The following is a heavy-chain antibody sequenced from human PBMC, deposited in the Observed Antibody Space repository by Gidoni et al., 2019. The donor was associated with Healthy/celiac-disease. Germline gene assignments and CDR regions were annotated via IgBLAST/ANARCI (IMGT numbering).Heavy chain of an antibody. J-gene: IGHJ4*02. V-gene: IGHV3-15*01. CDR3: TPCIVGAREGY. D-gene: IGHD1-26*01. CDR1: GFTFSNAW. Sequence: EVQLVESGGGLVKPGGSLRLSCAASGFTFSNAWMSWVRQAPGKGLEWVGRIKSKTDGGTTDYAAPVKGRFTISRDDSKNTLYLQMNSLKTEDTAVYYCTPCIVGAREGYWGQGTLVTVSS. CDR2: IKSKTDGGTT.